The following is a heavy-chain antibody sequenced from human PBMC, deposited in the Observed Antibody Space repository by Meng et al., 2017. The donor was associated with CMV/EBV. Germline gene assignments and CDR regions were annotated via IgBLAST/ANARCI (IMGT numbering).Heavy chain of an antibody. CDR1: GFTFSSYW. V-gene: IGHV3-74*01. J-gene: IGHJ6*02. D-gene: IGHD3-3*01. CDR2: INSDGSST. Sequence: GGSLRLSCAASGFTFSSYWMHWVRQAPGKGLVWVSRINSDGSSTSYADSVKGRFTISRDNAKNTLYLQMNSLRAEDTAVYYCAREGEVTIFGVVIYYYYGMDVWGQGTTVTVSS. CDR3: AREGEVTIFGVVIYYYYGMDV.